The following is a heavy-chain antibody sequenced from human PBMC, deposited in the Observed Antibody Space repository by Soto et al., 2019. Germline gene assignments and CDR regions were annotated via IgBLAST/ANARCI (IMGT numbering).Heavy chain of an antibody. D-gene: IGHD3-3*01. V-gene: IGHV4-34*01. CDR2: INHSGST. CDR3: ANRYHFWSGYYTGGRWFDP. J-gene: IGHJ5*02. CDR1: GGSFSGYY. Sequence: LEPLCLTCAVYGGSFSGYYWSWIRQPPGKGLEWIGEINHSGSTNYNPSLKSRVTISVDTSKNQFSLKLSSVTAADPAVYYCANRYHFWSGYYTGGRWFDPWVQGTLVTVTS.